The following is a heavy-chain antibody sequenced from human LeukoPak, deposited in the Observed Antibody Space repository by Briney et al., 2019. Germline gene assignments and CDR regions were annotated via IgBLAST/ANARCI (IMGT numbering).Heavy chain of an antibody. D-gene: IGHD5-18*01. J-gene: IGHJ6*02. CDR2: IRSKAYGGTT. CDR1: GFTFGDYA. Sequence: GGSLRLSCTASGFTFGDYAMSRFRQAPGKGLEWVGFIRSKAYGGTTEYAASVKGRFTISRDDSKSIAYLQMNSLKTEDTAVYYCTRYSYGYYYGMDVWGQGTTVTVSS. V-gene: IGHV3-49*03. CDR3: TRYSYGYYYGMDV.